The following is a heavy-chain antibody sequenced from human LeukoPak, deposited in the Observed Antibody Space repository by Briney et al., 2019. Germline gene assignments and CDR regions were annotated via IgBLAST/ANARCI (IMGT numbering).Heavy chain of an antibody. CDR1: GYSISSGYY. D-gene: IGHD3-10*01. CDR3: ARDSNGVFDY. CDR2: IYHSGST. J-gene: IGHJ4*02. Sequence: PSETLSLTRTVSGYSISSGYYWGWIRQPPGKGLEWIGSIYHSGSTYYNPSLKSRVTISVDTSKNQFSLKLSSVTAADTAVYYCARDSNGVFDYWGQGTLVTVSS. V-gene: IGHV4-38-2*02.